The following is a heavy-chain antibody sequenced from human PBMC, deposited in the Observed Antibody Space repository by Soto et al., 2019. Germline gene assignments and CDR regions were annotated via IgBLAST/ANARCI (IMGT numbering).Heavy chain of an antibody. CDR2: IYPGDSDT. D-gene: IGHD3-22*01. CDR1: GYSFTSYW. V-gene: IGHV5-51*01. J-gene: IGHJ6*02. Sequence: PGESLKISCKGSGYSFTSYWIGWVRQMPGKGLEWMGIIYPGDSDTRYSPSFQGQVTISADKSISTAYLQWSSLKASDTAMYYWARLGYYDSSGYYDGYYYYGMDVWGQGTTVTVSS. CDR3: ARLGYYDSSGYYDGYYYYGMDV.